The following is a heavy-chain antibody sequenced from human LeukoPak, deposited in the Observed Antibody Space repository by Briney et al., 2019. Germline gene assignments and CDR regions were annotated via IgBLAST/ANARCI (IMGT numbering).Heavy chain of an antibody. CDR2: IYYSGST. CDR3: ARHYNSRYYYDSSGGTYYFDY. V-gene: IGHV4-39*01. J-gene: IGHJ4*02. D-gene: IGHD3-22*01. Sequence: NPSETLSLTCTVSGGSISSSSYYWGWIRQPPGKGLEWIGSIYYSGSTYYNPSLKSRVTISVDTSKNQFSLKLSSVTAADTAVYYCARHYNSRYYYDSSGGTYYFDYWGQGTLVTVSS. CDR1: GGSISSSSYY.